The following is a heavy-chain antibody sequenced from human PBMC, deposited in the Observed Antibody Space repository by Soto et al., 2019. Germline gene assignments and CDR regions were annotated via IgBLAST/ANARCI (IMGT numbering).Heavy chain of an antibody. J-gene: IGHJ6*02. Sequence: SQTLSLTCAISGDSVSSNSAAWNWIRQSPSRGLEWLGRTYYRSKWYNDYAVSVKSRITINPDTSKNQFSLQLNSVAPEDTAVYYCARESRGGYGYYYYYGMDVWGQGTTVTVSS. CDR3: ARESRGGYGYYYYYGMDV. D-gene: IGHD5-12*01. CDR1: GDSVSSNSAA. V-gene: IGHV6-1*01. CDR2: TYYRSKWYN.